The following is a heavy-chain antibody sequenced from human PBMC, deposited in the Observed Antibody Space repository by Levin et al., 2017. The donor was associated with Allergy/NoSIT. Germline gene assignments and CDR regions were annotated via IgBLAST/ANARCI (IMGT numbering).Heavy chain of an antibody. V-gene: IGHV4-4*02. Sequence: SETLSLTCAVSGGSIYTNDWWNWVRQSPGKGLEWIGEVHHGGNVNYNPSLKRRVLISLDQSKNQFSLILTSLTAADTAVYYCARDHETSGSWHFDLWGRGTLVIVSS. J-gene: IGHJ2*01. CDR1: GGSIYTNDW. CDR3: ARDHETSGSWHFDL. D-gene: IGHD3-10*01. CDR2: VHHGGNV.